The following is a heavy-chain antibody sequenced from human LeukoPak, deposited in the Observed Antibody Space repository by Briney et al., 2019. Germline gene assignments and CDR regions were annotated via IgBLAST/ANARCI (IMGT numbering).Heavy chain of an antibody. CDR1: GGTFSSYA. Sequence: SVRVSCTASGGTFSSYAISWVRQAPGQGLEWMGGIIPIFGTANYAQKFQGRVTITADESTSTAYMELSSLRSEDTAVYYCARGSRIAAAGNFIFWGQGTLVTVSS. D-gene: IGHD6-13*01. J-gene: IGHJ4*02. CDR2: IIPIFGTA. CDR3: ARGSRIAAAGNFIF. V-gene: IGHV1-69*13.